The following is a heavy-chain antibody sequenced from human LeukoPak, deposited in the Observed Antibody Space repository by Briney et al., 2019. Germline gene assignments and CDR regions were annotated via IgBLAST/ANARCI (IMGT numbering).Heavy chain of an antibody. D-gene: IGHD6-13*01. V-gene: IGHV3-23*01. Sequence: GGSLRLSCAASGFTFSSYAMSWVRQAPGKGLEWVSAISGSGGSTYYADSVKGRFTISRDNSKNTLYLQMNSLRAEDTAVYYCAKGSSNWRDYYYFDYWGQGTLVTVSS. J-gene: IGHJ4*02. CDR1: GFTFSSYA. CDR2: ISGSGGST. CDR3: AKGSSNWRDYYYFDY.